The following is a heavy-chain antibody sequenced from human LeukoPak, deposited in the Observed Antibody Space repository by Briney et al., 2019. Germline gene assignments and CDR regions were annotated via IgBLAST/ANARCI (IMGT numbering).Heavy chain of an antibody. Sequence: PGGSLRLSSAASGFTFSSYSMTWVRQAPGKGLEWVSSISSRSSYIYYTDSVKGRFTISRDNAKNSLHLQMNSLRAEDTALYYCARGSTGGYSGYDATRKYFDYWGQGTLVTVSS. CDR3: ARGSTGGYSGYDATRKYFDY. CDR1: GFTFSSYS. CDR2: ISSRSSYI. D-gene: IGHD5-12*01. V-gene: IGHV3-21*01. J-gene: IGHJ4*02.